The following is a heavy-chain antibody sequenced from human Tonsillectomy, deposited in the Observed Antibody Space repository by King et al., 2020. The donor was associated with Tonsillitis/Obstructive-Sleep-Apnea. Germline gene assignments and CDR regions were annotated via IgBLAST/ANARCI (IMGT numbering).Heavy chain of an antibody. D-gene: IGHD6-13*01. CDR3: VEDLIIAVSGTPGDAFDI. V-gene: IGHV3-9*01. CDR2: ISWNGGSI. CDR1: GFTFDDYA. Sequence: VQLVESGGGLVQPGRSLRLSCAASGFTFDDYAMYWVRQAPGKGLEWVSGISWNGGSIVYADSVKGRFTISRDNAKNFLYLQMNSLRAEDTALYYCVEDLIIAVSGTPGDAFDIWGQGTMVTVSS. J-gene: IGHJ3*02.